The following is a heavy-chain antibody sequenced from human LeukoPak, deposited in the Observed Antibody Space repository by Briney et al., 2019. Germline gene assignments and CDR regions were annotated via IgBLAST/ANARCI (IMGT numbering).Heavy chain of an antibody. CDR1: GGSISSYY. D-gene: IGHD6-13*01. J-gene: IGHJ4*02. Sequence: SETLSLTCTVSGGSISSYYWSWIRQPAGKGLEWIGRIYTSGSTNYNPSLKSRVTISVDASKNQFSLKLSSVTAADTAVYYCARDKGRLPYSSSWYYFDYWGQGTLVTVSS. CDR3: ARDKGRLPYSSSWYYFDY. CDR2: IYTSGST. V-gene: IGHV4-4*07.